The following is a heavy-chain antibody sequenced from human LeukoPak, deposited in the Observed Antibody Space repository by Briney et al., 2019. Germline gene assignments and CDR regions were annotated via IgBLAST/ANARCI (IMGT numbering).Heavy chain of an antibody. D-gene: IGHD3-3*01. CDR2: IYHSGST. J-gene: IGHJ3*02. Sequence: SETLSLTCTVSGGSISTYYWSWIRQPPGKGLEWLGYIYHSGSTTYNPSLKSRVTISLDTSKNQISLNLSSVTAADTAVYYCARAQSYDFWSGAAAFDIWGQGTMVTVSS. CDR1: GGSISTYY. CDR3: ARAQSYDFWSGAAAFDI. V-gene: IGHV4-59*12.